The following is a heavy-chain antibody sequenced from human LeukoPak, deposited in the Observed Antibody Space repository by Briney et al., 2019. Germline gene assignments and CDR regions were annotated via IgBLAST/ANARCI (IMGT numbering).Heavy chain of an antibody. J-gene: IGHJ3*02. CDR3: ARDYESYYDRDGAFDI. V-gene: IGHV3-30*03. Sequence: GTSLRLSCAASGFTFRSYGIHWVRQAPGKGLEWVAMISFDGTNKHYADSVKGRFTISRDNSKDTLSLEMNNLRPEDTAVYYCARDYESYYDRDGAFDIWGQGTMVTVSS. D-gene: IGHD3-22*01. CDR2: ISFDGTNK. CDR1: GFTFRSYG.